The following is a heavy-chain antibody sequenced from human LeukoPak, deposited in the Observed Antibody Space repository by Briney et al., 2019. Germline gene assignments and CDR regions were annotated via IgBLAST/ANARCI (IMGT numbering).Heavy chain of an antibody. Sequence: ASVKVSCKASGYTFTSYGISWVRQAPGQGLEWMGRIIPILGVANYAQKFQGRVTITADKSTSTAYMELSSLRSEDTAVYYCARGSRGYSYGYWNAFDIWGQGTMVTVSS. D-gene: IGHD5-18*01. CDR2: IIPILGVA. J-gene: IGHJ3*02. CDR1: GYTFTSYG. V-gene: IGHV1-69*04. CDR3: ARGSRGYSYGYWNAFDI.